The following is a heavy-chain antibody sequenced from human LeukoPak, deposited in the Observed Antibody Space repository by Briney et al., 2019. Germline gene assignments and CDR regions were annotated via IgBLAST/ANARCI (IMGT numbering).Heavy chain of an antibody. CDR3: ARDRLKEVTYGMDV. Sequence: VASVKVSCKASGYTFTTYGISWVRQAPGQGLEWMGWISAYNGNTNYAQKFQGRVTMTRDTSTSTVYMELSSLRSEDTAVYYCARDRLKEVTYGMDVWGQGTTVTVSS. CDR2: ISAYNGNT. D-gene: IGHD3-22*01. CDR1: GYTFTTYG. V-gene: IGHV1-18*01. J-gene: IGHJ6*02.